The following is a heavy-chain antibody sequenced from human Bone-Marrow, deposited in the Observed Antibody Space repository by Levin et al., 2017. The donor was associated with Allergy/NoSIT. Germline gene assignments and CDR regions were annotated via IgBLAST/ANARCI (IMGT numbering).Heavy chain of an antibody. CDR1: GSSLSSYDYY. Sequence: PSQTLSLTCTVSGSSLSSYDYYWSWIRQSPGKGLDWIGNIDNTGSTSYNPSLKSRFSISIDTSSNQFSLRLSSVTAADTAVYYCAREQDHDYRDYYFDTWGQGILVTVSS. V-gene: IGHV4-30-4*01. CDR2: IDNTGST. CDR3: AREQDHDYRDYYFDT. D-gene: IGHD2-21*02. J-gene: IGHJ5*02.